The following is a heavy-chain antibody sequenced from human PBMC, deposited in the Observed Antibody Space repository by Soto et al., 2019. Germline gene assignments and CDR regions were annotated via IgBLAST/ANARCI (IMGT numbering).Heavy chain of an antibody. Sequence: QVQLEESGGGVVQPGTSLRLSCAASGFTFSRHTXXXXXXXXXXXXXXXXXISYDGSDKNYADSVKGRFTISRDNSKXXXXXXXXXXXXXXXXXXXXXXXXXXXXXXXXXXXXDCWGQGTLVSVSS. CDR2: ISYDGSDK. V-gene: IGHV3-30*01. CDR3: XXXXXXXXXXXXXXXXDC. J-gene: IGHJ4*02. CDR1: GFTFSRHT.